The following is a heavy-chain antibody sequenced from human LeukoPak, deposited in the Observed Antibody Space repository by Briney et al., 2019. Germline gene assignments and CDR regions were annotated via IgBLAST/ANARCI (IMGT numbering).Heavy chain of an antibody. V-gene: IGHV3-15*01. CDR2: IKSKTYGGTT. Sequence: GGSLRLSCAASGFTFSNAWMSCVRQAPGKGLEWVGRIKSKTYGGTTDYAAPVKGRFTISRDDSKNTVYLQMNSLKTEDTGVYYCSTATSYWGQGSLVTVSS. CDR1: GFTFSNAW. CDR3: STATSY. J-gene: IGHJ4*02.